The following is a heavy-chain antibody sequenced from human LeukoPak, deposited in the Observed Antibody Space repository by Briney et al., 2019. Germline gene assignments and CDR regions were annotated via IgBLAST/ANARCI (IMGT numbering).Heavy chain of an antibody. CDR1: GYSFSTYW. D-gene: IGHD6-13*01. Sequence: GESLKISCKGSGYSFSTYWIGWVHQMPGKGLEWMGIIYPGDSDTTYSPSFQGQVTISADKSISTAYLQWSSLKASDTAMYYCARRGYQYSSSWCFDYWGQGTLVTVSS. V-gene: IGHV5-51*07. CDR3: ARRGYQYSSSWCFDY. J-gene: IGHJ4*02. CDR2: IYPGDSDT.